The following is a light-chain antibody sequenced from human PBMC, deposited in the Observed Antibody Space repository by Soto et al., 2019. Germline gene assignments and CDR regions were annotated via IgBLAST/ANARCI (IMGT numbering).Light chain of an antibody. CDR2: DVS. CDR3: SSYTSSNTGV. J-gene: IGLJ2*01. Sequence: QSALTQPASMSGSPGQSITISCTGTSSDVGGYNYVSWYQQHPGKAPKLMIYDVSNRPSGVSNRFSGSKSGNTAALTISGLQAEDEADYYCSSYTSSNTGVFGAGTKLTVL. V-gene: IGLV2-14*01. CDR1: SSDVGGYNY.